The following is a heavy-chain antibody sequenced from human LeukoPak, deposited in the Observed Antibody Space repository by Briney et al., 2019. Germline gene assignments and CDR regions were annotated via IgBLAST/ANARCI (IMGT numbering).Heavy chain of an antibody. CDR3: ARDGLYCTNGVCSSDI. D-gene: IGHD2-8*01. CDR1: GYSFTSYW. J-gene: IGHJ3*02. V-gene: IGHV1-46*01. CDR2: INPSSGGT. Sequence: GESLKISCKGSGYSFTSYWIGWVRQMPGKGLEWMGIINPSSGGTGYAQKFQGRVTMTRDTSTSTVYMELTSLRSEDTAVYYCARDGLYCTNGVCSSDIWGQGTLVTVSS.